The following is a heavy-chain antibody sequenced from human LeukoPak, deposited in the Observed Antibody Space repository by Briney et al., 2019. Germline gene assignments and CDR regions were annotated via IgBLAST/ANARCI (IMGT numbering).Heavy chain of an antibody. CDR2: ISYDGSNK. CDR1: GFTFSSYA. D-gene: IGHD3-16*01. CDR3: ARDVSPDDYYFDY. Sequence: LSGGSLRLSCAASGFTFSSYAMHWVRQAPGKGLEWVAVISYDGSNKYYADSVKGRFTISRDNSKNTLYLQMNSLRAEDTAVYYCARDVSPDDYYFDYWGQGTLVTVSS. V-gene: IGHV3-30*01. J-gene: IGHJ4*02.